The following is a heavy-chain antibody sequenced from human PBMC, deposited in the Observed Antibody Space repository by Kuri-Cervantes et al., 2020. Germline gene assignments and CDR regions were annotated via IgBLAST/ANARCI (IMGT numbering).Heavy chain of an antibody. Sequence: GESLKISCAASGFTFSSYAMSWVRQAPGKGLEWVGRIKSKTDGGTTDYAAPVKGRFTISRDNSKNTLYLQMNSLRAEDTAVYYCARDLQSVAGDTWTDAFDIWGQGTMVTVSS. D-gene: IGHD6-19*01. CDR1: GFTFSSYA. V-gene: IGHV3-15*01. CDR2: IKSKTDGGTT. J-gene: IGHJ3*02. CDR3: ARDLQSVAGDTWTDAFDI.